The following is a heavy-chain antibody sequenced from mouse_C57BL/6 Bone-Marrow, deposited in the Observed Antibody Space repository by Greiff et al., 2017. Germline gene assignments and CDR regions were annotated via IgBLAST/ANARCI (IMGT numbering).Heavy chain of an antibody. CDR2: IFPGSGST. CDR1: GYTFTSHW. Sequence: QVQLQQSGPELVRPGASVKISCKASGYTFTSHWMQWVRQRPGQGLEWIGEIFPGSGSTYYNEKFKGKATFTVDPSSSTAYMRLSSLTSEDSAVYFCARWDAVVATGFAYWGQGTLVTVSA. CDR3: ARWDAVVATGFAY. D-gene: IGHD1-1*01. V-gene: IGHV1-56*01. J-gene: IGHJ3*01.